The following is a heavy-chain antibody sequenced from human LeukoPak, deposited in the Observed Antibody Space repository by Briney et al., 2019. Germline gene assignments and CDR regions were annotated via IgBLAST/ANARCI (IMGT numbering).Heavy chain of an antibody. V-gene: IGHV1-8*01. Sequence: ASVKVSCKASGYTFTSYDINWVRQATGQGLEWMGWMNPNSGNTGYAQKFQGRVTMTRNTSKSTAYMELSSLRSEDTAVYYCARCYGDSPPYYYGMDGWGQGTTVTVSS. D-gene: IGHD4-17*01. CDR2: MNPNSGNT. CDR3: ARCYGDSPPYYYGMDG. CDR1: GYTFTSYD. J-gene: IGHJ6*02.